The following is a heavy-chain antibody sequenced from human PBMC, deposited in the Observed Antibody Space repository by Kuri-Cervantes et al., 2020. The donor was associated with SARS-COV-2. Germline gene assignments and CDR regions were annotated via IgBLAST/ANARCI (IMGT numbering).Heavy chain of an antibody. CDR1: GFTFSGYS. V-gene: IGHV3-21*01. J-gene: IGHJ4*02. CDR2: IDSSSYYI. D-gene: IGHD7-27*01. CDR3: AREEGGELGEAFDY. Sequence: LSLTCAASGFTFSGYSMNWIRQAPGKGLEWVASIDSSSYYIYHADSVKGRLTISRDNAKTSLYLQMNSLKLEDTAVYYCAREEGGELGEAFDYWGQGALVTVSS.